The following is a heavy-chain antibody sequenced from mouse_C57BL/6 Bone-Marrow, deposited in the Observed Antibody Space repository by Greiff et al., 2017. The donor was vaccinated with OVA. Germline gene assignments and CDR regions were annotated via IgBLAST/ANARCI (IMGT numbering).Heavy chain of an antibody. CDR1: GYSITSDY. CDR2: ISYSGST. J-gene: IGHJ1*03. Sequence: DVQLQESGPGLAKPSQTLSLTCSVTGYSITSDYWHWIRKFPGNKLEYMGYISYSGSTYYNPSLKSRISITRDTSKNQYYLQLNSVTTEDTATYYCARYSDWYFDVWGTGTTVTVSS. V-gene: IGHV3-8*01. CDR3: ARYSDWYFDV.